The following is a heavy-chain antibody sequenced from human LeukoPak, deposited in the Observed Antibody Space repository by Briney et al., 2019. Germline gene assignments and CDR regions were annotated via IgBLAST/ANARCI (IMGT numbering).Heavy chain of an antibody. J-gene: IGHJ5*02. Sequence: ASVKVSCKASGYTFTSYAMNWVRQAPGQGLEWMGWINTNTGNPAYAQGFTGRFVFSLDTSVSTAYLQISSLKAEDTAVYYCARAGYYDSSGYNRWFDPWGQGTLVTVSS. CDR3: ARAGYYDSSGYNRWFDP. D-gene: IGHD3-22*01. CDR1: GYTFTSYA. V-gene: IGHV7-4-1*02. CDR2: INTNTGNP.